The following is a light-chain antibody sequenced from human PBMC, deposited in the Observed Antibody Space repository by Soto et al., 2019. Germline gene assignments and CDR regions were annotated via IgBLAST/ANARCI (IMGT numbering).Light chain of an antibody. CDR2: AAS. CDR3: QQSYSTPPDWT. V-gene: IGKV1-39*01. CDR1: QSISSY. Sequence: DIQMTQSPSSLSASVGDRVTITCRASQSISSYLNWYQQKPGKATKLLIYAASSLQSGVPSRFSGSGSGTYFTLTISSLQPEDFATYYCQQSYSTPPDWTFGQGTKVEIK. J-gene: IGKJ1*01.